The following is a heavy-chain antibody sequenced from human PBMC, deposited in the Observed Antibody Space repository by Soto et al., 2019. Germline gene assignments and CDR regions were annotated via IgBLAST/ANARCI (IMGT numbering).Heavy chain of an antibody. J-gene: IGHJ4*02. D-gene: IGHD3-16*01. CDR3: ARDRGGLGY. Sequence: EVQLVESGGGLVQPGGSLRLSCAASGFPFSSYWMSWVRQAPGKGLEWVANINQDGSERYYVDAVKGRFTISRDNCKNLLYLQGNSLTAEDAAVYFCARDRGGLGYWGQGTLVTVSS. CDR2: INQDGSER. V-gene: IGHV3-7*01. CDR1: GFPFSSYW.